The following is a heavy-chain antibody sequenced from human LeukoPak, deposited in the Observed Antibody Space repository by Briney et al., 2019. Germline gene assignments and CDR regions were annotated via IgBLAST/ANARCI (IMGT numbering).Heavy chain of an antibody. J-gene: IGHJ4*02. CDR1: GGSISSYY. CDR3: ARSELLRDYFDY. Sequence: PSETLSLTCTVSGGSISSYYWSWIRQPPGKGLEWIGYIYYSGSTNYNPSLKSRATISVDTSKNQFSLKLSSVTAADTAVYYCARSELLRDYFDYWGQGTLVTVSS. D-gene: IGHD1-26*01. V-gene: IGHV4-59*08. CDR2: IYYSGST.